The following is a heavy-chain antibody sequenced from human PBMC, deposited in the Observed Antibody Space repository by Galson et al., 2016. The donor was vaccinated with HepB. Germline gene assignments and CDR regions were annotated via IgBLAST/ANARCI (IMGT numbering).Heavy chain of an antibody. CDR2: ISGSGGST. Sequence: SLRLSCAASGFTFDDYGLSWVRQAPGKGLEWVSAISGSGGSTYYADSVKGRFTISRDNSKNTLFLQMNSLRAEDTAVFYCAKGSYSSSWYCYFDYWGQGTLVTVSS. D-gene: IGHD6-13*01. V-gene: IGHV3-23*01. CDR1: GFTFDDYG. J-gene: IGHJ4*02. CDR3: AKGSYSSSWYCYFDY.